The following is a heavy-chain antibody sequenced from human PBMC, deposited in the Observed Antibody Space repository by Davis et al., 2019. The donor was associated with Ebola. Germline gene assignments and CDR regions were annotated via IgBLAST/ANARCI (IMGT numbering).Heavy chain of an antibody. CDR3: AKDKDYYDSSTGSDP. J-gene: IGHJ5*02. V-gene: IGHV3-30*02. CDR1: GFTFSSYG. Sequence: GESLKIPCAASGFTFSSYGMHWVRQAPGKGLEWVAFIRYDGSNKYYADSVKGRFTISRDNSKNTLYLQMNSLRAEDTAVYYCAKDKDYYDSSTGSDPWGQGTLVTVSS. D-gene: IGHD3-22*01. CDR2: IRYDGSNK.